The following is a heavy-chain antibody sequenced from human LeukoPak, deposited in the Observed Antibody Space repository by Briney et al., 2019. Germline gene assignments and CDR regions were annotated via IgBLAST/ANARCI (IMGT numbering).Heavy chain of an antibody. D-gene: IGHD6-13*01. V-gene: IGHV4-4*07. CDR2: MYSSGSTIDN. J-gene: IGHJ4*02. CDR3: ARDSIGISAVGTN. Sequence: SETLSLTCTVSGVSITNYYWSWIRQPAGKGLEWIGRMYSSGSTIDNNSNPSLKSRATMSLDTSKNQFSLKLSSVTAADTAIYYCARDSIGISAVGTNWGQGTLVTVSS. CDR1: GVSITNYY.